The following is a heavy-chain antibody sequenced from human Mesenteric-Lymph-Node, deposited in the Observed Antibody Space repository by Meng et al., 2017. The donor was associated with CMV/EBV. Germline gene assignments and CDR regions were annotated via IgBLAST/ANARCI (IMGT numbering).Heavy chain of an antibody. V-gene: IGHV3-30*02. D-gene: IGHD1-26*01. J-gene: IGHJ6*02. CDR3: ARERVGARDYYYGMDV. CDR1: GFTFSSYG. Sequence: GGSLRLSCAASGFTFSSYGMHWVRQAPGKGLEWVAFIRYDGSNKYYADSVKGRFTISRDNSKNTLYLQMNSLRAEDTAVYYCARERVGARDYYYGMDVWGQGTTVTVSS. CDR2: IRYDGSNK.